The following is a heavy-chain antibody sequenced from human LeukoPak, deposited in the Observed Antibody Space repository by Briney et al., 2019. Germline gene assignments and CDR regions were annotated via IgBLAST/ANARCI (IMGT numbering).Heavy chain of an antibody. CDR2: IYTSGST. CDR3: ASLKNYYDSSGYLVTDAFDI. Sequence: SETLSLTCTVSSGSISSGSYYWSWIRQPAGKGLEWIGRIYTSGSTNYNPSLKSRVTISVDTSKNQFSLKLSSVTAADTAVYYCASLKNYYDSSGYLVTDAFDIWGQGTMVTVSS. J-gene: IGHJ3*02. CDR1: SGSISSGSYY. V-gene: IGHV4-61*02. D-gene: IGHD3-22*01.